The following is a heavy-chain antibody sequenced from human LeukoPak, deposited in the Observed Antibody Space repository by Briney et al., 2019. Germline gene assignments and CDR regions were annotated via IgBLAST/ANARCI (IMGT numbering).Heavy chain of an antibody. V-gene: IGHV3-53*05. D-gene: IGHD3-22*01. CDR1: GFTFSGFA. Sequence: GGSLRLSCAASGFTFSGFAFHWVRQASGKGLEWVSVIYSGGSTYYADSVKGRFTISRDNSKNTLYLQMGSLRAEDMAVYYCARDPAGYYYDSSGFDIWGQGTMVTVSS. CDR3: ARDPAGYYYDSSGFDI. CDR2: IYSGGST. J-gene: IGHJ3*02.